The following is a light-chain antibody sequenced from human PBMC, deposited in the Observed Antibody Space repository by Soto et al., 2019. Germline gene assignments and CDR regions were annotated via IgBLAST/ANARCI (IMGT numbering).Light chain of an antibody. J-gene: IGKJ5*01. CDR2: RAS. Sequence: DIQMTLSPATLSAAECYRVTITFMASQSISTWLAWYQQKPGKAPRLLIYRASTLESGVPSRFSGSGSGTEFTLTISSLQPHDFATYYCQQYNTFSITFGQGTRLEIK. CDR3: QQYNTFSIT. CDR1: QSISTW. V-gene: IGKV1-5*03.